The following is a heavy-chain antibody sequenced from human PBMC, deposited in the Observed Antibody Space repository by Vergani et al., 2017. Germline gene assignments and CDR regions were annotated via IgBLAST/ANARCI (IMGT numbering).Heavy chain of an antibody. CDR3: AKPGDMIVVVTYYFDY. CDR1: GFTFSSYA. J-gene: IGHJ4*02. D-gene: IGHD3-22*01. CDR2: ISGSGGST. V-gene: IGHV3-23*01. Sequence: EVQLLESGGGLVQPGGSLRLSCAASGFTFSSYAMSWVRQAPGKGLEWVSAISGSGGSTYYADSVKGRFTISRDNSKNTLYLQMNSLRAEDTAVYYCAKPGDMIVVVTYYFDYWGQGTLVTVSS.